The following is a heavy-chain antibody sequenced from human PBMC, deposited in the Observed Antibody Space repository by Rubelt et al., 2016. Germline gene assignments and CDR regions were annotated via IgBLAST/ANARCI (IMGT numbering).Heavy chain of an antibody. Sequence: KFQGRVTITADESTSTAYMELSSLRSEDTAVYYCARGPGLGVLMVYADYYFDYWGQGTLVTVSS. V-gene: IGHV1-69*01. D-gene: IGHD2-8*01. J-gene: IGHJ4*02. CDR3: ARGPGLGVLMVYADYYFDY.